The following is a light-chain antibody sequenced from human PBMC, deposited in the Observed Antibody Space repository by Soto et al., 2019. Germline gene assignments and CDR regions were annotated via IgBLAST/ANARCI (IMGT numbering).Light chain of an antibody. V-gene: IGLV3-21*02. Sequence: ELTXTSSVSVAPGQTARISCGGNNIGGKSVHWYQQKPGQAPVVVVYDDSDRPSGIPERFSGSNSGNTATLTISRVEAGDEADYHCQVWDDNSDHHVFGTGTKVTVL. CDR2: DDS. J-gene: IGLJ1*01. CDR3: QVWDDNSDHHV. CDR1: NIGGKS.